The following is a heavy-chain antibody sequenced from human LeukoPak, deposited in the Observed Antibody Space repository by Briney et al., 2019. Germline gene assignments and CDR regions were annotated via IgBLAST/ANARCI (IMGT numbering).Heavy chain of an antibody. CDR3: ARAGSTENLDAFDI. V-gene: IGHV1-2*06. J-gene: IGHJ3*02. CDR2: INPNSGGT. Sequence: ASVKVSCKASGYAFTGYYMHWVRQAPGQGLEWMGRINPNSGGTNYAQKFQGRVTMTRDTSISTAYMELSRLRSDDTAVYYCARAGSTENLDAFDIWGQGTMVTVSS. D-gene: IGHD2-2*01. CDR1: GYAFTGYY.